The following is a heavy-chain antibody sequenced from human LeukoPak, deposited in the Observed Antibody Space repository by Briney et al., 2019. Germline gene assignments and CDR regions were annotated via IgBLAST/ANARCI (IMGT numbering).Heavy chain of an antibody. D-gene: IGHD3-10*01. J-gene: IGHJ4*02. CDR3: AKGIGSYFFDH. Sequence: PGGSLRLSCAASGFSFSSYAMSWVRQAPGKGLEWVSAVSGSGGGTYYADSVKGRFTISRDNSKNTLYLQMNSLRAEDTALYYCAKGIGSYFFDHWGQGTLVTVSS. CDR2: VSGSGGGT. CDR1: GFSFSSYA. V-gene: IGHV3-23*01.